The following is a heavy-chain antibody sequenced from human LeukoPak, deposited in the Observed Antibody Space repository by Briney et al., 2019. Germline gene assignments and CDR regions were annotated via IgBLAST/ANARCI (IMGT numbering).Heavy chain of an antibody. CDR2: ISGSGGST. CDR1: EFTFTSYE. D-gene: IGHD6-19*01. CDR3: AKFRVAVAGTNWFDP. V-gene: IGHV3-23*01. J-gene: IGHJ5*02. Sequence: GGSLRLSCAASEFTFTSYELNWVRQAPGKGLEWVSAISGSGGSTYYADSVKGRFTISRDNSKNTLYLQMNSLRAEDTAVYYCAKFRVAVAGTNWFDPWGQGTLVTVSS.